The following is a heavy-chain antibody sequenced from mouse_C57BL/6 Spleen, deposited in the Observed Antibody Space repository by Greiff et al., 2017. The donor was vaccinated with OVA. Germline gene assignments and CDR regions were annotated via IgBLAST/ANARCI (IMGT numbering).Heavy chain of an antibody. J-gene: IGHJ4*01. CDR1: GYAFSSYW. D-gene: IGHD2-10*02. Sequence: VQLQQSGAELVKPGASVKISCKASGYAFSSYWMNWVKQRPGKGLEWIGQIYPGDGDTNYNGKFKGKATLTADKSSSTAYMQLSSLTSEDSAVYFCARWYGNYYAMDYWGQGTSVTVSS. V-gene: IGHV1-80*01. CDR3: ARWYGNYYAMDY. CDR2: IYPGDGDT.